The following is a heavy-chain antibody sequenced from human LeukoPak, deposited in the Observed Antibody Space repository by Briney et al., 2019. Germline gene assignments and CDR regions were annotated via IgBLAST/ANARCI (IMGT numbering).Heavy chain of an antibody. J-gene: IGHJ4*02. D-gene: IGHD5-24*01. V-gene: IGHV3-48*03. CDR3: ARRFRD. Sequence: GGSLRLSCVGSGLTLSGFEMNWVRQAPGKGLEWVSYIRHDDTVKTYADSVKGRFTISRDDARNSLYLQMNSLRPEDTAIYYCARRFRDWGQGILVTVSS. CDR1: GLTLSGFE. CDR2: IRHDDTVK.